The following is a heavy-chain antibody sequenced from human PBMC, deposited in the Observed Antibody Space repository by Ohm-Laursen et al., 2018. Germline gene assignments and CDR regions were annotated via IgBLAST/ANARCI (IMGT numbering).Heavy chain of an antibody. D-gene: IGHD3-16*01. V-gene: IGHV3-23*01. CDR1: GFTFTTYA. CDR3: ARDPVRGLTDY. Sequence: SLRLSCAASGFTFTTYAMSWVRQVPGKGLEWVSAISGSGAGTYYADSVKGRFTISRDNSKNTLYLQMNSLRAEDTAVYHCARDPVRGLTDYWGQGTLVTVSS. J-gene: IGHJ4*02. CDR2: ISGSGAGT.